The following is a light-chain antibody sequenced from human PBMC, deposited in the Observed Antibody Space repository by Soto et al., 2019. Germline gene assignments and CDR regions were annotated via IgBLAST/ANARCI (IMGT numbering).Light chain of an antibody. Sequence: QSVLTQPASVSGSPGQSITISCTGTSSDVGSYNYVSWYQHHPGKAPKLVIYDVDGRPSGVSNRFSGSKSGNTASLTISGLQAEDEADYYCSSFTNSSPLGVFGTGTKVTVL. CDR2: DVD. CDR3: SSFTNSSPLGV. CDR1: SSDVGSYNY. V-gene: IGLV2-14*03. J-gene: IGLJ1*01.